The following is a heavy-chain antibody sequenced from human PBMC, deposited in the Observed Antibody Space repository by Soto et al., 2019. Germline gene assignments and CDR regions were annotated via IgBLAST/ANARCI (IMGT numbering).Heavy chain of an antibody. CDR2: INPNSGGT. Sequence: QVQLVQSGAEVKKPGASVKVSCKASGYTFTGYYMHWVRQAPGQGLEWMGWINPNSGGTNYAQKFQGWVTMTRDTSISTAYMELSRLRSDDTAVYYCASLGGDRRNHYYYGMDVWGQGTTVTVSS. CDR1: GYTFTGYY. J-gene: IGHJ6*02. CDR3: ASLGGDRRNHYYYGMDV. D-gene: IGHD3-16*01. V-gene: IGHV1-2*04.